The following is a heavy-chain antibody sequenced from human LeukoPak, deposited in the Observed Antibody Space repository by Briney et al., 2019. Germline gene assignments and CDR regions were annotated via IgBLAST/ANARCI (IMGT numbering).Heavy chain of an antibody. CDR1: GGSISSSSCY. D-gene: IGHD2-2*01. CDR2: IYYSGGT. Sequence: PSETLSLTCTVSGGSISSSSCYWGWIRQPPGKGLEWIGSIYYSGGTYYNPSLKSRVTISVDTSKDQFSLKLSSVTAADTAVYYCARLRGYQLLLFVGFDHWGQGTLVTVSS. CDR3: ARLRGYQLLLFVGFDH. J-gene: IGHJ4*02. V-gene: IGHV4-39*01.